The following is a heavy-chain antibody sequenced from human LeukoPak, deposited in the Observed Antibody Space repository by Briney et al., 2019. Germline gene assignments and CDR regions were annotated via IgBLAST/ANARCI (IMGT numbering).Heavy chain of an antibody. CDR2: ISGSGGST. V-gene: IGHV3-23*01. J-gene: IGHJ6*02. Sequence: GGSLRLSCAASGFTFSSYAMSWVRQAPGNGLEWVSAISGSGGSTYYADSVKGRFTISRDNSRNTLYLQMNSLRAEDTAVYYCAKVGVTIAAALYRVMDYYYYGMDVWGQGTTVTVSS. CDR1: GFTFSSYA. CDR3: AKVGVTIAAALYRVMDYYYYGMDV. D-gene: IGHD6-13*01.